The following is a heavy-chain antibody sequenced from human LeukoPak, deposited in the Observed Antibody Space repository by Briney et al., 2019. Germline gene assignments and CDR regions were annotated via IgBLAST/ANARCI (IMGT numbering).Heavy chain of an antibody. CDR2: IYYSGST. J-gene: IGHJ2*01. D-gene: IGHD6-13*01. V-gene: IGHV4-59*01. CDR3: ARVYYSNSYDYWYFDL. CDR1: GGPIRSYY. Sequence: SETLSLTCTVSGGPIRSYYWSWIRQPPGKGLEWIAYIYYSGSTNYNPSLKSRVTISVDTSKNQFSLKLSSVTAADTAVYYCARVYYSNSYDYWYFDLWGRGTLVTVSS.